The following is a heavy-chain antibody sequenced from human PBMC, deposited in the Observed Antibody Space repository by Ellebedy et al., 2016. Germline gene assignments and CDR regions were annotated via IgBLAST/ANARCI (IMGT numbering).Heavy chain of an antibody. CDR1: GDSISSRGHH. CDR3: ARGPGANCGGDCYCDY. Sequence: SETLSLTCTVSGDSISSRGHHWSWLRQSPGKGLEWIGYIYNSGSTSLNPSLKSRVTISIDKSKNQFSLNMNSVTAADTAVYYCARGPGANCGGDCYCDYWGQGTLVTVSS. CDR2: IYNSGST. D-gene: IGHD2-21*02. V-gene: IGHV4-30-4*01. J-gene: IGHJ4*02.